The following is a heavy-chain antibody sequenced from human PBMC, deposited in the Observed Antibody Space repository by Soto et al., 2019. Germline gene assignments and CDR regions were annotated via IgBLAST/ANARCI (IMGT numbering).Heavy chain of an antibody. D-gene: IGHD2-21*02. Sequence: ASVKVSCKTSGFTFTNSAVQWVLQARGQRLEWIGWIIVASGRTNYAREVQERVTISRDTSTSTAYMELSGLRSEDTAVYYCVAELYSGGGCCSFDFWGQGTMVTVSS. CDR1: GFTFTNSA. CDR2: IIVASGRT. V-gene: IGHV1-58*01. J-gene: IGHJ3*01. CDR3: VAELYSGGGCCSFDF.